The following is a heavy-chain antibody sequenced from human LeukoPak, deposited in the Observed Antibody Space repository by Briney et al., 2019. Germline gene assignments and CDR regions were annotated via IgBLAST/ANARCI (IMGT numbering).Heavy chain of an antibody. J-gene: IGHJ6*02. D-gene: IGHD4-17*01. Sequence: PGGSLRLSCAASGFTFSSYGMHWVRQAPGKGLGWVAFIRYDGSNKYYADSVKGRFTISRDNSKNTLYLQMNRLRAEDTAVYYCAKVPTTVTFYYYYYGMDVWGQGTTVTVSS. CDR2: IRYDGSNK. CDR1: GFTFSSYG. V-gene: IGHV3-30*02. CDR3: AKVPTTVTFYYYYYGMDV.